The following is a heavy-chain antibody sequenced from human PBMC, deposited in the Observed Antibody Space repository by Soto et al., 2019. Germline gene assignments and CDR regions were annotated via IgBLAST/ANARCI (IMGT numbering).Heavy chain of an antibody. CDR2: ISYDGSKK. Sequence: QVQLVESGGGVVQPGRSLRLSCAASGFTFSGYAMHGVRQAPGKGLEWVAVISYDGSKKYHADSVKGRFTISRDNSKNTLYLQMNSLRAEDTAVYYCATENKNWELLYWGQGTLVTVSS. J-gene: IGHJ4*02. V-gene: IGHV3-30-3*01. CDR3: ATENKNWELLY. D-gene: IGHD1-26*01. CDR1: GFTFSGYA.